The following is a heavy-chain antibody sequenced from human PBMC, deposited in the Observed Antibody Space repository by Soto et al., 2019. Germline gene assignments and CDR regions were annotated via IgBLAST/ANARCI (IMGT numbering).Heavy chain of an antibody. Sequence: GPSLKISCKTSGYCFANYWIGWVRQMPGKGLEWMGIIYPGDSDKKYRYSPSFQGQVTISVDKSISTAYLQWSSLKASDTAIYYCARHIDAYNGKDHWGQGTLVTVSS. CDR1: GYCFANYW. V-gene: IGHV5-51*01. CDR2: IYPGDSDKKY. D-gene: IGHD1-1*01. CDR3: ARHIDAYNGKDH. J-gene: IGHJ4*02.